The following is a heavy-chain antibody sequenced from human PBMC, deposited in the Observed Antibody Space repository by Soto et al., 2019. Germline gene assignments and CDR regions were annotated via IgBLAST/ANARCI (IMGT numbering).Heavy chain of an antibody. D-gene: IGHD6-13*01. CDR3: ARDRIAGSKYYYGMDV. Sequence: QVQLVQSGAEVKNPGSSVRVSCKASGGTFSSYAISWVRQAPGQGLEWMGGIIPIFGTDNYAQKFQGRVTITEDESTSTAYMELSSLRSEDTAVYYCARDRIAGSKYYYGMDVWGQGTTVTVSS. J-gene: IGHJ6*02. CDR2: IIPIFGTD. CDR1: GGTFSSYA. V-gene: IGHV1-69*01.